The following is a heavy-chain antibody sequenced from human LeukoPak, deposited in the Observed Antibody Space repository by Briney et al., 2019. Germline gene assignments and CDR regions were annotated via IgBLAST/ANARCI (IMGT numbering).Heavy chain of an antibody. CDR1: GYTFTSYG. Sequence: ASVKVSCKASGYTFTSYGISWVRQAPGQGLEWMGWISAYNGNTNYAQKLKGRVTMTTDTSTSTAYMELRSLRSDDTAVYYCARDGGSCSSSWYSDHLYNWFDPWGQGTLVTVSS. CDR3: ARDGGSCSSSWYSDHLYNWFDP. CDR2: ISAYNGNT. D-gene: IGHD6-13*01. J-gene: IGHJ5*02. V-gene: IGHV1-18*01.